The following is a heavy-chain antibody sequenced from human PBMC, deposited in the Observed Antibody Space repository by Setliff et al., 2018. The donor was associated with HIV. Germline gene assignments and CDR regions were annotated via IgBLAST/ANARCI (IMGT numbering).Heavy chain of an antibody. V-gene: IGHV4-4*08. CDR1: GGPMSGYY. J-gene: IGHJ3*02. CDR3: AKYWRASGTYVFDI. Sequence: SETLSLTCTVSGGPMSGYYWSWLRQSPVKGLEWIGYIYSSGPTNYNPSFKSRVSISLDTSRSQFSLMLSSVTAADTAIYYCAKYWRASGTYVFDIWGLGTMVTVSS. CDR2: IYSSGPT. D-gene: IGHD2-15*01.